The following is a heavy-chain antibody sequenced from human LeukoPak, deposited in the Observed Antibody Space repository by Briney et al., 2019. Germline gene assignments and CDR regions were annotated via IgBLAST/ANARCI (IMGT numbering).Heavy chain of an antibody. V-gene: IGHV3-7*01. J-gene: IGHJ4*02. CDR3: ARGSGITVIRGIIRYFDY. CDR1: GFTFSSYW. D-gene: IGHD3-10*01. Sequence: GGSLRLSCAVSGFTFSSYWMTWVRQAPGKGLEWVANIKQDGSEKYYVDSVKGRFTISKDNAKNSLYLEMNSLRAEDTAVYYCARGSGITVIRGIIRYFDYWGQGTLVTISS. CDR2: IKQDGSEK.